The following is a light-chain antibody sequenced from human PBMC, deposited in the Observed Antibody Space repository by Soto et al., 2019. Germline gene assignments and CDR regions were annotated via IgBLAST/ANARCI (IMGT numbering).Light chain of an antibody. CDR1: QSVSSN. CDR3: QQYDNLPLT. CDR2: GAS. Sequence: EIVMTQSPATLSVSPGERATLYCRTSQSVSSNLAWYQQKPGQAPRLLIYGASTRATGIPARFSGSGSGTEFTLTISSLQSEDFAVYYCQQYDNLPLTFGGGTKVDIK. V-gene: IGKV3D-15*01. J-gene: IGKJ4*01.